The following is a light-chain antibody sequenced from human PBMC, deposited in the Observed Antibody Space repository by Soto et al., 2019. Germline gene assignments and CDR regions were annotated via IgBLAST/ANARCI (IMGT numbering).Light chain of an antibody. Sequence: DIFMTHSPESLAVSLGERATINCKSSQSVLYSSNNKNYLTWYQQKPGQPPKLLIYWASTRESGVPDRFSGSGSGTDFTLTISSLQAEDVAVYYCQQYYSTPLTFGGGTKVDIK. CDR3: QQYYSTPLT. CDR2: WAS. J-gene: IGKJ4*01. CDR1: QSVLYSSNNKNY. V-gene: IGKV4-1*01.